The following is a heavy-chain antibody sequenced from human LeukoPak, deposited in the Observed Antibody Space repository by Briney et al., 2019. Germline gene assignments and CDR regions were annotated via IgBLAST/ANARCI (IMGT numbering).Heavy chain of an antibody. Sequence: PGGSLRLSCAASGFTFSDHYMSWIRQAPGKGLEWVSGISGRGVNIYNADSVKGRFTISRDISRTTLYLQMNSLRAEDTAVYYCAKESFYYDTTGYKAYYFDYWGQGTLVTVSS. V-gene: IGHV3-23*01. CDR1: GFTFSDHY. J-gene: IGHJ4*02. D-gene: IGHD3-22*01. CDR2: ISGRGVNI. CDR3: AKESFYYDTTGYKAYYFDY.